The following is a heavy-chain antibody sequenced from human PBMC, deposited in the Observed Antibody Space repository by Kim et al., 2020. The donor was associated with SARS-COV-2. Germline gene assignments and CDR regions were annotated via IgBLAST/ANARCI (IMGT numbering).Heavy chain of an antibody. Sequence: SETLSLTCAVYGGSFSGYYWSWIRQPPGKGLEWIGEINHSGSTNYNPSLKSRVTISVDTSKNQFSLKLSSVTAADTAVYYCARGGDGYNYYFDYWGQGTLVTVSS. V-gene: IGHV4-34*01. CDR2: INHSGST. D-gene: IGHD5-12*01. J-gene: IGHJ4*02. CDR1: GGSFSGYY. CDR3: ARGGDGYNYYFDY.